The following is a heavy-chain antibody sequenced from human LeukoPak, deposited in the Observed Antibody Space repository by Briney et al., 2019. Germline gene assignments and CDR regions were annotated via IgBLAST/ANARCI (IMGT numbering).Heavy chain of an antibody. Sequence: GESLKISCKGSGYSFSNYWIGWVRQMPGKGLEWMGIIYPGDSDTRYNPSFQGQVTISADKSISTAYLQRSSLKASDTAMYYCARQGRVAGTDYFDYWGQGTLVTVSS. D-gene: IGHD6-19*01. CDR2: IYPGDSDT. J-gene: IGHJ4*02. CDR1: GYSFSNYW. CDR3: ARQGRVAGTDYFDY. V-gene: IGHV5-51*01.